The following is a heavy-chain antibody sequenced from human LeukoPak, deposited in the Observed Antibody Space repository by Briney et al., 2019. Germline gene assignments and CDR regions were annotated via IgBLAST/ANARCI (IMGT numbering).Heavy chain of an antibody. CDR2: INSDGSNF. Sequence: GGSLRLSCAASGFTFNSYWMHWVRQAPGKGPEWVACINSDGSNFVYADPVRGRFIISRDNAKNTVYLQMNSLRVEDTAVYYCARVRLSYCDGDCPWGQGTLVTVSS. CDR1: GFTFNSYW. CDR3: ARVRLSYCDGDCP. D-gene: IGHD2-21*02. J-gene: IGHJ5*02. V-gene: IGHV3-74*01.